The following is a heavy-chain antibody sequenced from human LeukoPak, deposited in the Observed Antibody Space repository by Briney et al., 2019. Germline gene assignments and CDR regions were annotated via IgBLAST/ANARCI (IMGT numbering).Heavy chain of an antibody. CDR2: IIPIFGTA. D-gene: IGHD3-22*01. V-gene: IGHV1-69*13. CDR3: ARGLSGRTYYYDP. CDR1: GGTFSSFA. J-gene: IGHJ4*02. Sequence: EASVKVSCKASGGTFSSFAISWVRQAPGQGLEWMGGIIPIFGTANYAQNFQGRVTITADESTATAYMELSSLKSEDTAVYYCARGLSGRTYYYDPWGQGTLVTVSS.